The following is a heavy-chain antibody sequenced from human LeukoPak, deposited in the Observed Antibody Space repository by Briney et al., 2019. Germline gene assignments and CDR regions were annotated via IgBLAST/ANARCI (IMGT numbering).Heavy chain of an antibody. CDR2: INHSGST. J-gene: IGHJ4*02. CDR3: ARRKSMKAAFDY. Sequence: SETLSLTCTVSGGSISSYYWSWIRQPPGKGLEWIGEINHSGSTNYNPSLKSRVTISVDTSKNQFSLKLSSVTAADTAVYYCARRKSMKAAFDYWGQGTLVTVSS. V-gene: IGHV4-34*01. D-gene: IGHD6-13*01. CDR1: GGSISSYY.